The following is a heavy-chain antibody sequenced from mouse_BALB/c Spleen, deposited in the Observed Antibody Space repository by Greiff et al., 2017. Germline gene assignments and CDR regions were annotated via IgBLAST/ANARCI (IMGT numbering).Heavy chain of an antibody. CDR2: IWTGGGT. V-gene: IGHV2-9-2*01. J-gene: IGHJ4*01. D-gene: IGHD2-4*01. Sequence: QVQLKESGPGLVAPSQSLSITCTVSGFSLTSYDISWIRQPPGKGLEWLGVIWTGGGTNYNSAFMSRLSISKDNSKSQVFLKMNSLQTDDTAIYYCVRDFYDYGAMDYWGQGTSVTVSS. CDR3: VRDFYDYGAMDY. CDR1: GFSLTSYD.